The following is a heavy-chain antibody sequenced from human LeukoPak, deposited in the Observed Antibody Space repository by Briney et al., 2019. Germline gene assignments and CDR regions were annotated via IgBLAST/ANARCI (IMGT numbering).Heavy chain of an antibody. V-gene: IGHV1-69*05. D-gene: IGHD6-6*01. CDR3: ASSMGNEGHSSSSLMSYYFDY. J-gene: IGHJ4*02. CDR2: IIPIFGTA. Sequence: ASVKVSCKASGGTFSSYAISWVRQAPGQGLEWMGGIIPIFGTANYAQKFQGRVTITTDESTSTAYMELSSLRSEDTAVYYCASSMGNEGHSSSSLMSYYFDYWGQGTLVTVSS. CDR1: GGTFSSYA.